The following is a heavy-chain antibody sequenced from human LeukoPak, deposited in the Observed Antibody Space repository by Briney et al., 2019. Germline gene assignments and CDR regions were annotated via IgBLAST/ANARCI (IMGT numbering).Heavy chain of an antibody. CDR1: GGTFSSYA. CDR3: ARLRYGSGSYYDY. D-gene: IGHD3-10*01. Sequence: SVKASCKASGGTFSSYAISWVRQAPGQGLEWMGGIIPIFGTANYAQKFQGRVTITTDESTSTAYMELSSLRSEDTAVYYCARLRYGSGSYYDYWGQGTLVTVSS. CDR2: IIPIFGTA. V-gene: IGHV1-69*05. J-gene: IGHJ4*02.